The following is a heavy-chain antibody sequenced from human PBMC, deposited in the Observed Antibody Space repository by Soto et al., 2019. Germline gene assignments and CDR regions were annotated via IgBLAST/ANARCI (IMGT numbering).Heavy chain of an antibody. Sequence: EVQLVESGGGLIQPGGSLRLSCAASGFTVSSNYMSWVRQAPGKGLEWVSVIYSGGSTYYADSVKGRFTISRDNSKNTPYQQMSSLMAEDTAVYYCARDRGAAVWFAPWGQGTLVTVSS. D-gene: IGHD6-13*01. CDR1: GFTVSSNY. CDR3: ARDRGAAVWFAP. V-gene: IGHV3-53*01. J-gene: IGHJ5*02. CDR2: IYSGGST.